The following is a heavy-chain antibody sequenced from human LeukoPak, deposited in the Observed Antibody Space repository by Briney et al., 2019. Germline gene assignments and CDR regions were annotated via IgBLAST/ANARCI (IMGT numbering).Heavy chain of an antibody. V-gene: IGHV4-59*01. CDR1: GGSISSYY. Sequence: SETLSPTCTVSGGSISSYYWSWIGQPPGKGLEWIGYIYYSGSTNYNPSLKSRVTISVDTSKNQFSLKLSSVTAADTAVYYCARGGPYSSSGDYWGQGTLVTVSS. J-gene: IGHJ4*02. CDR3: ARGGPYSSSGDY. D-gene: IGHD6-6*01. CDR2: IYYSGST.